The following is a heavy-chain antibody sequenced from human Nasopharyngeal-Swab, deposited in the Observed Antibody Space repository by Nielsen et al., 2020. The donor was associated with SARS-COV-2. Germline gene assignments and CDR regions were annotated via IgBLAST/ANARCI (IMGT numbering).Heavy chain of an antibody. Sequence: GGSLRLSCEVSGFTFGNYAMSWVRQAPGKGLEWVSAISGSGATTYYADSVKGRFTISRDNSKNTLYLQMNSLRAEDTAVYYCAKDLWRWLQSSPHFDYWGQGTLVTVSS. V-gene: IGHV3-23*01. CDR3: AKDLWRWLQSSPHFDY. CDR1: GFTFGNYA. D-gene: IGHD5-24*01. J-gene: IGHJ4*02. CDR2: ISGSGATT.